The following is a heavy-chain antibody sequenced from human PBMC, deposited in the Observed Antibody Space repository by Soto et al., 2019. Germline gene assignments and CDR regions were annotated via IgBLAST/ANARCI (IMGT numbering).Heavy chain of an antibody. J-gene: IGHJ6*02. CDR2: IKRQIEVEKT. CDR3: TTGSVEGV. V-gene: IGHV3-15*07. CDR1: GFSFSNAW. D-gene: IGHD2-15*01. Sequence: EVQLVESGGGLVKPGGSLRLSCAASGFSFSNAWMNWVRQAPGKGLEWVGRIKRQIEVEKTDYAAPVKGRFTISRDDSKNTLHLQMNSLKADDSALYYSTTGSVEGVWGPGATVTVSS.